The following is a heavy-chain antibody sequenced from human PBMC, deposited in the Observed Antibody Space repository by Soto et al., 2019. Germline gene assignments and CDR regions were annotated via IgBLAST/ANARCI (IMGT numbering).Heavy chain of an antibody. Sequence: EVQLLESGGGLVQPGGSLRLSCAVSVFTFSSYAMSWVRHAPGKGLEWVSAISGSGGSTYYADSVKGRFTISRDNSKNTLYLQMNSLRAEDTAVYYCAKDWTRLFSPYFFDYWGQGTLVTVSS. CDR2: ISGSGGST. CDR3: AKDWTRLFSPYFFDY. V-gene: IGHV3-23*01. CDR1: VFTFSSYA. D-gene: IGHD3-16*01. J-gene: IGHJ4*02.